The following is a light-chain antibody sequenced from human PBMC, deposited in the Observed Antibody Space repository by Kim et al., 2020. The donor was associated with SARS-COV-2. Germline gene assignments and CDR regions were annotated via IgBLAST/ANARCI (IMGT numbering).Light chain of an antibody. J-gene: IGKJ2*01. Sequence: DIQMTQSPSSLSASVGGRITMTCRASQGINNYVAWFQQRSGKAPTSLIYGASNLQSGVPSKFSGSGFGTDFTLTITNLQPEDFATYYCQQYNGYPYTFGQGTKLEIK. CDR1: QGINNY. CDR3: QQYNGYPYT. V-gene: IGKV1-16*02. CDR2: GAS.